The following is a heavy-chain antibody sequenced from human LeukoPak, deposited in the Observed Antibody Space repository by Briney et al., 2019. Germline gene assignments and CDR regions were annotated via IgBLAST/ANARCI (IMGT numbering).Heavy chain of an antibody. D-gene: IGHD3-10*01. Sequence: PGGSLRLSCAASGFTFSSYAMSWVRQAPGKGLEWVSAISGSGGSTYYADSVKGRFTISRDNSKNTLYLQMNSLRAEDTAVYYCARGISPTYYYGSGSYYTLADYFDYWGQGTLVTVSS. V-gene: IGHV3-23*01. CDR2: ISGSGGST. CDR3: ARGISPTYYYGSGSYYTLADYFDY. J-gene: IGHJ4*02. CDR1: GFTFSSYA.